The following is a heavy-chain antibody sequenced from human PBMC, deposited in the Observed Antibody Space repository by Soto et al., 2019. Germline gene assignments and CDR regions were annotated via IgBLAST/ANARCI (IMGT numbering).Heavy chain of an antibody. CDR1: GYSFTSYW. V-gene: IGHV5-10-1*01. Sequence: GESLKVSCKGSGYSFTSYWISWVRQMPGKGLEWMGRIDPSDSYTNYSPSFQGHVTISADKSISTAYLQWSSLKASDTAMDYCARREYYYDRSGGRYYYYGMDVWVQGTTVTVSS. CDR2: IDPSDSYT. J-gene: IGHJ6*02. CDR3: ARREYYYDRSGGRYYYYGMDV. D-gene: IGHD3-22*01.